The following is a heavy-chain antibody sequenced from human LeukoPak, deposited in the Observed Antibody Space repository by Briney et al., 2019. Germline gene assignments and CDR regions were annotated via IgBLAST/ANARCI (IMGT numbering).Heavy chain of an antibody. D-gene: IGHD3-3*01. Sequence: PGGSLRLSCVGSGFTFSRYWLNWVRQAPGKGLEWVSAISGSGGSTYYADSVKGRFTISRDNSKNTLYLQMNSLRAEDTAVYYCATAGGLRFLEWLLPDYWGQGTLVTVSS. CDR3: ATAGGLRFLEWLLPDY. CDR1: GFTFSRYW. V-gene: IGHV3-23*01. J-gene: IGHJ4*02. CDR2: ISGSGGST.